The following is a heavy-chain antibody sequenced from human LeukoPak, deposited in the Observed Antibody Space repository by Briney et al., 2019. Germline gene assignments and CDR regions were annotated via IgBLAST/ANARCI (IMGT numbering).Heavy chain of an antibody. V-gene: IGHV3-23*01. CDR1: GITLSNYG. D-gene: IGHD3-16*02. CDR2: ISDRGGST. Sequence: GGSLRLSCAVSGITLSNYGMSWVRQAPGKGLEWVAGISDRGGSTNYADSVKGRFTVSRDNPKNTLWLQMNSLRAEDTAVYYCAKERAGYTNPYYFDYWGQGTLVTVSS. J-gene: IGHJ4*02. CDR3: AKERAGYTNPYYFDY.